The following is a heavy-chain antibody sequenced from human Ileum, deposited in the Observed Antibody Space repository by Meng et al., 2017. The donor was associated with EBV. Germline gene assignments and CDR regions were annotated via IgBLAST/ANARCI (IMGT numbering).Heavy chain of an antibody. D-gene: IGHD6-13*01. CDR3: AGPQQVAYYDY. CDR1: GYTFTGYY. CDR2: INPNTGKT. J-gene: IGHJ4*02. Sequence: QVQLVQSGAEMKEPGASVKVSCKTSGYTFTGYYMYWIRQSPGQGLEWIGRINPNTGKTNYAQKFQGRVAVTTDTSTSTGYMELRSLTSDDTAIYYCAGPQQVAYYDYWGQGTLVTVSS. V-gene: IGHV1-2*06.